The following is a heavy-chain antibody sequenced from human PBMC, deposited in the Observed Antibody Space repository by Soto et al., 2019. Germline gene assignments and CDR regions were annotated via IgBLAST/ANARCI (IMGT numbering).Heavy chain of an antibody. Sequence: QVQLVQSGAEVKKPGSSVKVSCKASGGTFSSYTISWVRQAPGQGLEWMGRIIPILGIANYAQKFQGRVTITADKSTSTAYMELRSLRSEDTAVYYCAREGRGYSGYDTDYYYYGMDVWGQGTTVTVSS. CDR3: AREGRGYSGYDTDYYYYGMDV. CDR2: IIPILGIA. J-gene: IGHJ6*02. D-gene: IGHD5-12*01. V-gene: IGHV1-69*08. CDR1: GGTFSSYT.